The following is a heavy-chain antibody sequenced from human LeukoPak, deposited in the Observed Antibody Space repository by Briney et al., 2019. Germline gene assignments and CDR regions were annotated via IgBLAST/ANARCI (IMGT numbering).Heavy chain of an antibody. J-gene: IGHJ5*02. CDR1: GFTFSSYA. D-gene: IGHD3-3*01. Sequence: GGSLRLSCAASGFTFSSYAMSWVRQAPGEGLEWVSAISGSGGSTYYADSVKGRFTISRDNSKNTLYLQMNSLRAEDTAVYYCAKAFRFWSGYSINWFDPWGQGTLVTVSS. CDR3: AKAFRFWSGYSINWFDP. CDR2: ISGSGGST. V-gene: IGHV3-23*01.